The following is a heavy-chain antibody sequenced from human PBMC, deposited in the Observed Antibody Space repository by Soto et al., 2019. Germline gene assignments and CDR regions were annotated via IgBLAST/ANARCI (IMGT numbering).Heavy chain of an antibody. Sequence: KTSETLSLTCTVSGASISSSSYFWAWIRRTPGKGLEWIASIDYRGTTYKNPSLKSRVTISLDTSKNNFSLNLVSVTAADTALYYCSRRAPEGFDPWGRGTLVTVSS. V-gene: IGHV4-39*02. J-gene: IGHJ5*02. CDR1: GASISSSSYF. CDR2: IDYRGTT. CDR3: SRRAPEGFDP.